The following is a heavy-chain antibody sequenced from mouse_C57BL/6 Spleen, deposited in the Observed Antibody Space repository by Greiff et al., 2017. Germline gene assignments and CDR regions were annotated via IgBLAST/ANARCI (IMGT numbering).Heavy chain of an antibody. D-gene: IGHD4-1*01. Sequence: QVQLKQPGAELVKPGASVKLSCKASGYTFTSYWMHWVKQRPGQGLEWIGMIHPNSGSTNYNEKFKSKATLTVDKSSSTAYMQLSSLTSEDSAVYYCARRTGLYYYAMDYWGQGTSVTVSS. CDR3: ARRTGLYYYAMDY. V-gene: IGHV1-64*01. CDR2: IHPNSGST. J-gene: IGHJ4*01. CDR1: GYTFTSYW.